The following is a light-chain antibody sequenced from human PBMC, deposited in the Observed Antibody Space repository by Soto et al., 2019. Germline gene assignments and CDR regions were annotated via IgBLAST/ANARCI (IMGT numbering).Light chain of an antibody. CDR3: CSYAGNKVV. V-gene: IGLV2-8*01. Sequence: QSALSQPPSASGSPVQSVTISCTGTSSDVGAYDFVSWYQQFPDRAPKLIIYEVTKRPSGVPDRFSGSKSGNTASLTVSALQAEDEADYYCCSYAGNKVVFGGGTKMTVL. J-gene: IGLJ2*01. CDR1: SSDVGAYDF. CDR2: EVT.